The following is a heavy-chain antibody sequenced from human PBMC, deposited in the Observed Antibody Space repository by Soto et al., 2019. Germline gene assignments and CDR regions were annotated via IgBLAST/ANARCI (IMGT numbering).Heavy chain of an antibody. CDR1: GFTFRNYN. J-gene: IGHJ4*02. CDR3: ARDIASPGGDYFDY. Sequence: EVQLVESGGGLVKAGGSLRLFCTASGFTFRNYNMNWVRQAPGKGLEWVSSISTGGAYMFYADSVKGRFNISRDNAQNSLFRQIDSPGAEDTALYYWARDIASPGGDYFDYWGQGTLVTVSS. D-gene: IGHD3-16*01. V-gene: IGHV3-21*06. CDR2: ISTGGAYM.